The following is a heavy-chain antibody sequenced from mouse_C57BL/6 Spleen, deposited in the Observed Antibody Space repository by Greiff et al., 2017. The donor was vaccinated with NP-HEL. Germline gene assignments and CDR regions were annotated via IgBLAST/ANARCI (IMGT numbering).Heavy chain of an antibody. V-gene: IGHV1-18*01. CDR1: GYTFTDYN. CDR2: INPNNGGT. Sequence: EVQLQQSGPELVKPGASVKIPCKASGYTFTDYNMDWVKQSHGKSLEWIGDINPNNGGTIYNQTFKGKATLTVDKSSSTAYMELRSLTSEDTAVYYCARRRVTTVVAPYAMDYWGQGTSVTVSS. CDR3: ARRRVTTVVAPYAMDY. D-gene: IGHD1-1*01. J-gene: IGHJ4*01.